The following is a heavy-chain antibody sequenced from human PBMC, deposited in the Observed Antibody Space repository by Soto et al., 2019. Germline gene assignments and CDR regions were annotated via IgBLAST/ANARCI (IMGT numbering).Heavy chain of an antibody. Sequence: SGTLSLTCAVSGYSISRGYFWGWIRQPPGKGLEWIGSIYHSGSTYYNPSLKSRVTVSVDTSKNQFSLKLSSVTAADTDVYYCASDQFGFVGRRRIGSIWFDSWGQGTLVTVSS. V-gene: IGHV4-38-2*01. CDR3: ASDQFGFVGRRRIGSIWFDS. CDR2: IYHSGST. CDR1: GYSISRGYF. J-gene: IGHJ5*01. D-gene: IGHD3-16*01.